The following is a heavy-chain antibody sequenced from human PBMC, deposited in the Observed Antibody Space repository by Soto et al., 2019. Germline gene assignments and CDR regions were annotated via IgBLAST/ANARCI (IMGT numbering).Heavy chain of an antibody. Sequence: PGGSLRLSCVASGFTFSSYHMHWVRQAPGKGLEWVSGISGSGATTSYADSVKGRFTVSRDNSKNTLYLQMNSLRVEDTAVYYCAKLRYFDWSSYNWFEYWGQGTPVTVSS. CDR2: ISGSGATT. J-gene: IGHJ5*01. D-gene: IGHD3-9*01. CDR3: AKLRYFDWSSYNWFEY. CDR1: GFTFSSYH. V-gene: IGHV3-23*01.